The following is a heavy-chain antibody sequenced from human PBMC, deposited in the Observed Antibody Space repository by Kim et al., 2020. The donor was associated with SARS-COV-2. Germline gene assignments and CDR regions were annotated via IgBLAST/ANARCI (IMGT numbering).Heavy chain of an antibody. D-gene: IGHD3-10*01. Sequence: GGSLRLSCAASGFTFSSYAMHWVRQAPGKGLEWVAVISYDGSNKYYADSVKGRFTISRDNSKNTLYLQMNSLRAEDTAVYYCATSGSGSYYYYGMDVWGQGTTGTVSS. CDR3: ATSGSGSYYYYGMDV. V-gene: IGHV3-30-3*01. CDR1: GFTFSSYA. J-gene: IGHJ6*02. CDR2: ISYDGSNK.